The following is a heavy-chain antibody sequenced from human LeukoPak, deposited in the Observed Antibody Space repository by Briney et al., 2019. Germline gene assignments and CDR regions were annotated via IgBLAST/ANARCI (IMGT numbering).Heavy chain of an antibody. CDR3: AKDFWSGYYSGYFDY. D-gene: IGHD3-3*01. J-gene: IGHJ4*02. Sequence: GGSLRLSCAASGLTFSTFGMTWVRQAPGKGLEWVSAISGSAVITFYADSVKGRFTISRDNSKNTLYLQMNSLRAEDTALYYCAKDFWSGYYSGYFDYWGQGTLVTVSS. CDR1: GLTFSTFG. CDR2: ISGSAVIT. V-gene: IGHV3-23*01.